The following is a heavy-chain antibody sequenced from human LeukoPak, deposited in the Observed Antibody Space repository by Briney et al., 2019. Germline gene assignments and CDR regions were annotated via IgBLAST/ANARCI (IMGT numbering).Heavy chain of an antibody. CDR3: AREPLSDYGDYVAGDY. V-gene: IGHV1/OR15-1*02. CDR2: INPNSGGT. CDR1: GYIFTDYY. D-gene: IGHD4-17*01. J-gene: IGHJ4*02. Sequence: ASVKVSCKASGYIFTDYYMHWVRQAPGQELGWMGRINPNSGGTNYAQKFQGRVTMTRDTSISTAYTELSSLRSEDTATYYCAREPLSDYGDYVAGDYWGQGTLVTVSS.